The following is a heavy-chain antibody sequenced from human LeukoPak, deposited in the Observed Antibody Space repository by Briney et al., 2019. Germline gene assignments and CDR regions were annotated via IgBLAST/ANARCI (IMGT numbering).Heavy chain of an antibody. CDR2: IDGGGSST. Sequence: GGSLRLSCGASGFTFSYHWMHWVRQVPGKGLLWVSRIDGGGSSTSYADSVKGRFSISRDNAKSTLYLQMSSLRAEDTAVYYCAREDCTIGAVCSSLLDHWGRGTLVTVSS. J-gene: IGHJ4*02. D-gene: IGHD2-8*01. V-gene: IGHV3-74*01. CDR1: GFTFSYHW. CDR3: AREDCTIGAVCSSLLDH.